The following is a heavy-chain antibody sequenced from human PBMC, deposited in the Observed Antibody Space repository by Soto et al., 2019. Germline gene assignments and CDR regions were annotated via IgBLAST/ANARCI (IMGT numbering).Heavy chain of an antibody. Sequence: SETLSLTCSVSGASIRSYYWHWIRQPPGKGLEWIGYVYTSDYTRYSSSLKSRVTLSLDTSKNQFSLILTSVTAADTAVYYCARGALNYDLWSGPINGGMDVWGQGTTVTVSS. D-gene: IGHD3-3*01. CDR1: GASIRSYY. CDR2: VYTSDYT. V-gene: IGHV4-4*08. J-gene: IGHJ6*02. CDR3: ARGALNYDLWSGPINGGMDV.